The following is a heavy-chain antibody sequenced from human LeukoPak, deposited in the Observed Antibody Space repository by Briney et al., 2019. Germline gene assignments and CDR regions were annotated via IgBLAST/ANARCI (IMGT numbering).Heavy chain of an antibody. CDR1: GYTLTSYY. J-gene: IGHJ4*02. CDR3: ARASSSRGSYSRRGEDYFDY. V-gene: IGHV1-46*01. D-gene: IGHD1-26*01. Sequence: GASVKVSCKASGYTLTSYYMHWVRQAPGQGLEWMGIFSPSAGSTSYAQRFQGRVTMTRDTSSSTVYMELSSLRFEDTAIYYCARASSSRGSYSRRGEDYFDYWGQGTLVTVSS. CDR2: FSPSAGST.